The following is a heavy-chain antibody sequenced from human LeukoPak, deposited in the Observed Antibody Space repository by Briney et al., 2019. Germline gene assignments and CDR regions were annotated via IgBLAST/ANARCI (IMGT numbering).Heavy chain of an antibody. CDR2: ISGSGGST. D-gene: IGHD3-22*01. V-gene: IGHV3-23*01. CDR1: GFTFSSYA. J-gene: IGHJ4*02. Sequence: GGSLRLSCAASGFTFSSYAMSWVRQAPGKGLEWVSAISGSGGSTYYADSVKGRFTISRDNSKNTLYLQMNSLRAEDTAVYYCAKDLLRGYYSPLFDYWGQGTLVTVSS. CDR3: AKDLLRGYYSPLFDY.